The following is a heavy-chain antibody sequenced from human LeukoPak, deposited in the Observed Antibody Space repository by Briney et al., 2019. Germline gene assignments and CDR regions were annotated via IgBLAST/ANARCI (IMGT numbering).Heavy chain of an antibody. CDR1: GYTFTGYY. Sequence: ASVKVSCKASGYTFTGYYMHWVRQAPGQGLEWMGWINPNSGGTNYAQKFQGRVTMTRDTSISTAYMELSRLRSDDTAVYYCARGDPYGIYYFDYCGQGTLVTVSS. V-gene: IGHV1-2*02. CDR3: ARGDPYGIYYFDY. D-gene: IGHD2-15*01. J-gene: IGHJ4*02. CDR2: INPNSGGT.